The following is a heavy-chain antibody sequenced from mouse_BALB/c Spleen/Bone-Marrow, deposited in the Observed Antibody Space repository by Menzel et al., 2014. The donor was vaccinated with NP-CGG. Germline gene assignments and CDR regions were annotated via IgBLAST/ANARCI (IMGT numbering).Heavy chain of an antibody. CDR1: GYTFSSYW. J-gene: IGHJ2*01. D-gene: IGHD2-1*01. V-gene: IGHV1-9*01. CDR3: ARFYYGNPTGYFDY. Sequence: QVQLQQSGAELMKPGASVKISCKATGYTFSSYWIEWVKQRPGHGLEWIGEILPGSGSTNYNEQFKGKATFTADASSSTAYMELSSLTSEDSAVYYCARFYYGNPTGYFDYWGQGTTLTVSS. CDR2: ILPGSGST.